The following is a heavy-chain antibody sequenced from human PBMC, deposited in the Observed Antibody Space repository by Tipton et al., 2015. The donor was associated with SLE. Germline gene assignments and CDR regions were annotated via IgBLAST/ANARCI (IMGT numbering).Heavy chain of an antibody. CDR3: TRGRPMTTVTHGYFDY. D-gene: IGHD4-11*01. V-gene: IGHV3-49*03. Sequence: SLRLSCTASGFTFGDYAMSWFRQAPGKGLEWVGFIRSKAYGGTTEYAASVKSRFTISRDDSKSIAYLQMNSLKTEDTAVYYCTRGRPMTTVTHGYFDYWGQGTLVTVSS. CDR1: GFTFGDYA. J-gene: IGHJ4*02. CDR2: IRSKAYGGTT.